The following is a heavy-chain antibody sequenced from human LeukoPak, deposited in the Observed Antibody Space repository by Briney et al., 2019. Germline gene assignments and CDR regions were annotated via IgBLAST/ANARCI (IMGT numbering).Heavy chain of an antibody. Sequence: GGSLRLSCAASGFTFSSYSMNWVRQAPGKGLEWVSSISSSSNYIYYADSVKGRVTISRDNAKNSLYLQMNSLRAEDTAVYYCARYYDFWSSYSSYYYMDVWDKGTTVTVSS. D-gene: IGHD3-3*01. CDR3: ARYYDFWSSYSSYYYMDV. CDR2: ISSSSNYI. V-gene: IGHV3-21*01. CDR1: GFTFSSYS. J-gene: IGHJ6*03.